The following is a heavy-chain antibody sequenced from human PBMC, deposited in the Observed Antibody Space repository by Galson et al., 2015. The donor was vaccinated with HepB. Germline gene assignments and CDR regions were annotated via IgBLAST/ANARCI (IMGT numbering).Heavy chain of an antibody. V-gene: IGHV1-69*13. CDR2: IIPIFGTA. CDR3: ARGGQWDSFWFDP. Sequence: SVKVSCKASGGTFSSYAISWVRQAPGQGLEWVGGIIPIFGTANYAQKFQGRFTITADESTSTAYMELSSLRSEDTAVYYCARGGQWDSFWFDPWGQGTLVTVSS. CDR1: GGTFSSYA. J-gene: IGHJ5*02. D-gene: IGHD1-26*01.